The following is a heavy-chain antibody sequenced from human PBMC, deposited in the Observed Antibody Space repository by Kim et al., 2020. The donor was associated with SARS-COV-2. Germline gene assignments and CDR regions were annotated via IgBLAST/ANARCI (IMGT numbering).Heavy chain of an antibody. V-gene: IGHV4-59*13. CDR3: ARDRNGGSFDL. J-gene: IGHJ2*01. Sequence: SETLSLTCTVSGGSISSYYWSWIRQPPGKGLEWIGYIYYSGSTNYNPSLKSRVTISVDTSKNQFSLKLSSATAADTAVYYCARDRNGGSFDLWGRGTLVTVSS. D-gene: IGHD1-26*01. CDR1: GGSISSYY. CDR2: IYYSGST.